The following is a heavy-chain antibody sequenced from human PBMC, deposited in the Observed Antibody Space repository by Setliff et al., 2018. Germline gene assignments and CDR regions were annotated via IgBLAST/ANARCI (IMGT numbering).Heavy chain of an antibody. CDR3: ARVTGFSYMDV. V-gene: IGHV4-38-2*01. J-gene: IGHJ6*03. Sequence: ETLSLTCAVSGFSISSGYYWGWIRQPPGKGLECLGRIYTDGSTKYNPSLNSRVTLLIDTAKNQISLRLSSVTAAGTAVYFCARVTGFSYMDVWGKGTTVTVSS. CDR1: GFSISSGYY. D-gene: IGHD3-3*01. CDR2: IYTDGST.